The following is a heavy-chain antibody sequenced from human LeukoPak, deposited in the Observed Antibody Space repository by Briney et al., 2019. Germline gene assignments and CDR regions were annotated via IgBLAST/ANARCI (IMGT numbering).Heavy chain of an antibody. CDR3: ARLLLASSGYYFFDY. CDR1: GGSISSYY. Sequence: SETLSLTCTVSGGSISSYYWSWIRQPPGKGLEWIGYIYYSGSTNYNPSLKSRVTISVDTSKNQFSLKLSSVTAADTAVYYCARLLLASSGYYFFDYWGQGTLVTVSS. D-gene: IGHD3-22*01. CDR2: IYYSGST. J-gene: IGHJ4*02. V-gene: IGHV4-59*08.